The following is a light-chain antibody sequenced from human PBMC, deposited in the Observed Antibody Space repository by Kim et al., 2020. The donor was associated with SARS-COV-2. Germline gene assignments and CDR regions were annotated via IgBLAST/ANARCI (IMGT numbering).Light chain of an antibody. Sequence: SAYVGDRVTITCRASQTISTWFAWYQQKPGKAPKLLLYLASTLESGVPSRFSGSGSGTEFTLTIDSLQPDDFATYYCQHYIRFPYTFGQGTKLEI. CDR3: QHYIRFPYT. CDR1: QTISTW. V-gene: IGKV1-5*03. CDR2: LAS. J-gene: IGKJ2*01.